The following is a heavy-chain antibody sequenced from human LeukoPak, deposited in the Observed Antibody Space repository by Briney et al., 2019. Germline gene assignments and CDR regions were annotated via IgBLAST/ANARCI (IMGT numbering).Heavy chain of an antibody. V-gene: IGHV3-23*01. Sequence: GGSLRLSCAASGFTFTSYAMSWVRQAPGKGLEWVSAISGSGGSTYYADSVKGRFTISRDNSKNTLYLQMNSLRAEDTAVYYCAKGSTGYHLSWFDPWGQGTLVTVSS. CDR1: GFTFTSYA. D-gene: IGHD2-2*01. CDR2: ISGSGGST. CDR3: AKGSTGYHLSWFDP. J-gene: IGHJ5*02.